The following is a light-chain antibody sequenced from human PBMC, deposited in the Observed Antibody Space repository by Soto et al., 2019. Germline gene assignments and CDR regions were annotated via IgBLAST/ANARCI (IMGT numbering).Light chain of an antibody. CDR3: QQYGSSLSPWT. J-gene: IGKJ1*01. CDR2: GAS. V-gene: IGKV3-20*01. CDR1: QSVTTR. Sequence: EIVLPQFPETLSLSPGGKATFSCRAIQSVTTRLAWYQQKPGQPPRLLISGASVRASGVPVRISGSGSGTDFTLTISRLEPEDFAVYYCQQYGSSLSPWTFGQGTKVDIK.